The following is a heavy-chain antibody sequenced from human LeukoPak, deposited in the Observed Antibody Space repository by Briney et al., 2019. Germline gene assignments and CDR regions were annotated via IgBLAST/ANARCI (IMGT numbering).Heavy chain of an antibody. D-gene: IGHD3-22*01. Sequence: GGSLRLSCAASGFTFSDYYMSWIRQAPGKGLEWVSAISGSGGSTYYADSVKGRFTISRDNSKNTLYLQMNSLRAEDTAVYYCAKAVTMIVVDSSGDYWGQGTLVTVSS. V-gene: IGHV3-23*01. CDR2: ISGSGGST. CDR1: GFTFSDYY. J-gene: IGHJ4*02. CDR3: AKAVTMIVVDSSGDY.